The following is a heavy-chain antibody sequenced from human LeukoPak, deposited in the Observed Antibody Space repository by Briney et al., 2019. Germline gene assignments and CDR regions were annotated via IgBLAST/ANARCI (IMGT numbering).Heavy chain of an antibody. D-gene: IGHD3-10*01. J-gene: IGHJ4*02. Sequence: ASVTVSCNASGYTFTSYGISWLRHPPGQGLEWMGWISAYNGNTNYAQKLQGRVTMTTDTSTSTAYMELRSLRSDDTAVYYCARRGAGSYYFDYWGQGTLVTVSS. CDR3: ARRGAGSYYFDY. V-gene: IGHV1-18*01. CDR2: ISAYNGNT. CDR1: GYTFTSYG.